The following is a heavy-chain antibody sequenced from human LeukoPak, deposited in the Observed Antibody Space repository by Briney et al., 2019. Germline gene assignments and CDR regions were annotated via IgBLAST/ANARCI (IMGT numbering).Heavy chain of an antibody. CDR2: IRYDGSNT. V-gene: IGHV3-30*02. J-gene: IGHJ4*02. D-gene: IGHD4/OR15-4a*01. Sequence: GGSLRLSCAASGYTFNNYGMHWVRQAPGKGLEWLAFIRYDGSNTYYADSVKGRFTVSRDNSKNTLYLQMNSLRAEDTAVYYCARRAGAYSHPYDYRGQGTLVTVSS. CDR3: ARRAGAYSHPYDY. CDR1: GYTFNNYG.